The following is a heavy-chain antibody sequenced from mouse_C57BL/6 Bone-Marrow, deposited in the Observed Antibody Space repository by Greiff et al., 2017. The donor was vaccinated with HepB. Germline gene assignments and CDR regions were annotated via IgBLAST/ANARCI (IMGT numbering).Heavy chain of an antibody. J-gene: IGHJ4*01. CDR3: ARTYDNYAMDY. D-gene: IGHD2-3*01. V-gene: IGHV5-6*01. CDR1: GFTFSSYG. CDR2: ISSGGSYT. Sequence: EVQRVESGGDLVKPGGSLKLSCAASGFTFSSYGMSWVRQTPDKRLEWVATISSGGSYTYYPDSVKGRFTISRDNAKNTLYLQMSSLKSEDTAMYYCARTYDNYAMDYWGQGTSVTVSS.